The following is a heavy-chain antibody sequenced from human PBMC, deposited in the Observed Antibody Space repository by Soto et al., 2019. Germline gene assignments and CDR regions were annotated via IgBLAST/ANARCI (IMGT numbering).Heavy chain of an antibody. CDR1: GGTFSSYA. D-gene: IGHD6-13*01. J-gene: IGHJ3*02. Sequence: SVKVSCKASGGTFSSYAISWVRQAPGQGLEWMGGIIPIFGTANYAQKFQGRVTITADESTSTAYMELSSLRSEDTAVYYCARDRRHSSSWPSYDAFDIWGQGTMLTVSS. V-gene: IGHV1-69*13. CDR3: ARDRRHSSSWPSYDAFDI. CDR2: IIPIFGTA.